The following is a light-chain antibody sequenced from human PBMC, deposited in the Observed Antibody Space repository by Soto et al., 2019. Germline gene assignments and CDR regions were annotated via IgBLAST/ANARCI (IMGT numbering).Light chain of an antibody. CDR3: DPYCSLWS. Sequence: VTISALTVSVYVKDRDPMTCLASQSINRWLAWYQQKPGKAPKLLIYKASSLESGVPSRFFGGGIRTEFTLTIYSLQPDDLATNYGDPYCSLWSFAARTKVDI. V-gene: IGKV1-5*03. J-gene: IGKJ3*01. CDR1: QSINRW. CDR2: KAS.